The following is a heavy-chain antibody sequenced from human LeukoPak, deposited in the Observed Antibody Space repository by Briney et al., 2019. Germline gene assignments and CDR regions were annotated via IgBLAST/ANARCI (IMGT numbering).Heavy chain of an antibody. V-gene: IGHV4-4*07. CDR3: ARGYGGYNLAGNWFDP. Sequence: SETLSLTCTVSGGSISSYYWSWIRQPAGKGLEWIGRIYTSGSTNYNPSLKSRVSISVRTSKNQFSLKLSSVTAADTAVYYCARGYGGYNLAGNWFDPWGQGTLVTVSS. D-gene: IGHD5-24*01. CDR2: IYTSGST. CDR1: GGSISSYY. J-gene: IGHJ5*02.